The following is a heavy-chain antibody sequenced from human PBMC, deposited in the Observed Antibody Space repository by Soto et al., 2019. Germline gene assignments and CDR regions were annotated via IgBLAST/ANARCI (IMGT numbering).Heavy chain of an antibody. J-gene: IGHJ4*02. V-gene: IGHV3-21*01. CDR3: ERFCTSCPTGY. CDR2: ISSSSSYT. Sequence: GGSLRLSCAASGFTFSSYSMNWVRQAPGKGLEWVSSISSSSSYTYYADSVKGRFTISRDNAKNSLYLQMNSLRAEDTAVYYCERFCTSCPTGYWGQGTLVTVSS. D-gene: IGHD2-2*01. CDR1: GFTFSSYS.